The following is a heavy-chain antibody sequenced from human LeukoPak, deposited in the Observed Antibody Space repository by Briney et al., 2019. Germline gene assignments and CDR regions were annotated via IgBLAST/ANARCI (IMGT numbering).Heavy chain of an antibody. CDR1: GSIVSSNY. V-gene: IGHV3-53*01. D-gene: IGHD6-19*01. CDR2: IYRGVNT. J-gene: IGHJ6*02. CDR3: AREGIVVAEEYYYGMDV. Sequence: PGGSLRLSCAASGSIVSSNYLSWVRQAPGKGLEWVSIIYRGVNTYYADSVKGRFTISRDSSKNTLYLQMNSLRVEDTAVYYCAREGIVVAEEYYYGMDVWGQGTTVTVSS.